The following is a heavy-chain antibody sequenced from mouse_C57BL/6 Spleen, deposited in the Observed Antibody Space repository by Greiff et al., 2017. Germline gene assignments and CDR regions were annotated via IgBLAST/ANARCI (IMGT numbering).Heavy chain of an antibody. V-gene: IGHV1-15*01. CDR2: IDPETGGT. D-gene: IGHD3-2*02. CDR1: GYTFTDYE. Sequence: QVQLKQSGAELVRPGASVTLSCKASGYTFTDYEMHWVKQTPVHGLEWIGAIDPETGGTAYNQKFKGKAILTADKSSSTAYMERRSLTSEDSAVYYCTRERLDAYYAMDDWGQGTSVTVSS. J-gene: IGHJ4*01. CDR3: TRERLDAYYAMDD.